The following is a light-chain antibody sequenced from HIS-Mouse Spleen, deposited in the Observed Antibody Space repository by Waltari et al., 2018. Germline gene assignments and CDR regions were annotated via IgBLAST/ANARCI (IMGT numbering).Light chain of an antibody. J-gene: IGKJ2*01. CDR1: QSVLYSSNNKNY. V-gene: IGKV4-1*01. CDR2: RAS. Sequence: DIVMTQSPDSLAVSLGERATINCKSSQSVLYSSNNKNYLSWYQQKPGPPPKLLIYRASTRESGVPDRFSGSGSGTDFTLTISSLQAEDVAVYYCQQYYSTPYTFGQGTKLEIK. CDR3: QQYYSTPYT.